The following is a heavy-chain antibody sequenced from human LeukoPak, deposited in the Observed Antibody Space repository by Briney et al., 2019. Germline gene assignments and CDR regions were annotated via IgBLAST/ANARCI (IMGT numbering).Heavy chain of an antibody. Sequence: GGSLRLSCAASGFTFSSYAMSWVRQAPGKGLEWVSYISSSSSTIYYADSVKGRFTISRDNAKNSLYLQMNSLRAEDTAVYYCARPLAWYSSGRDAFDIWGQGTMVTVSS. V-gene: IGHV3-48*01. CDR1: GFTFSSYA. J-gene: IGHJ3*02. CDR3: ARPLAWYSSGRDAFDI. D-gene: IGHD6-19*01. CDR2: ISSSSSTI.